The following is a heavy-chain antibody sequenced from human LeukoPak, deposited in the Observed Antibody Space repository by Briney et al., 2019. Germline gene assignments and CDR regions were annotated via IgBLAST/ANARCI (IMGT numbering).Heavy chain of an antibody. CDR3: TTGRYYENVTSDY. V-gene: IGHV3-15*01. CDR1: GFTFSNAW. Sequence: GGSLRLSCAASGFTFSNAWMSWVRQAPGKGLEWVGRIKSKTDGGTTDYAAPVKGRFTISRDDSKNTLYLQMNSLQTEDTGVYYCTTGRYYENVTSDYWGPGTLVTVSS. D-gene: IGHD3-16*01. J-gene: IGHJ4*02. CDR2: IKSKTDGGTT.